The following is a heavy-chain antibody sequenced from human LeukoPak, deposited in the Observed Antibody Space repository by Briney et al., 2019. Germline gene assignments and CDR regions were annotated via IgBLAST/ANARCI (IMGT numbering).Heavy chain of an antibody. CDR1: GFTFTDYY. V-gene: IGHV3-11*04. Sequence: GGSLRLSCATSGFTFTDYYMSWIRQAPGKGLEWVSYISVSGTTMYYADSVKGRFTLSRDNAKNSLYLQMNSLRAEDTAVYYCARDVGSGSNPWRFDPWGQGTLVTVSS. CDR3: ARDVGSGSNPWRFDP. J-gene: IGHJ5*02. CDR2: ISVSGTTM. D-gene: IGHD1-26*01.